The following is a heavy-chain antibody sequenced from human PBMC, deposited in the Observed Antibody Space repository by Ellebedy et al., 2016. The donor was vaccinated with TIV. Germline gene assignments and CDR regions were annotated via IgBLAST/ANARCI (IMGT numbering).Heavy chain of an antibody. CDR1: GYTFTSYG. Sequence: ASVKVSCXASGYTFTSYGISWVRQAPGQGLEWMGWISAYNGNTNYAQKLQGRVTMTTDTSTSTAYMELRSLRSDDTAVYYCARGSLFKLGMDAFDIWGQGTMVTVSS. V-gene: IGHV1-18*01. CDR2: ISAYNGNT. CDR3: ARGSLFKLGMDAFDI. D-gene: IGHD7-27*01. J-gene: IGHJ3*02.